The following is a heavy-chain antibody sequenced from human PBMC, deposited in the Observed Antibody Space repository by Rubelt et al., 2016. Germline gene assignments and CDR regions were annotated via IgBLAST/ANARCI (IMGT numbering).Heavy chain of an antibody. V-gene: IGHV3-30*18. CDR3: AKSYYGSGSYNPLGY. D-gene: IGHD3-10*01. CDR2: ISYDGSNK. J-gene: IGHJ4*02. Sequence: VYLVESGGGLVQPGGSLKLSCAASGFTFSSYGMHWVRQAPGKGLEWVAVISYDGSNKYYADSVKGRFTISRDNSKNTLNLQMNSLRAEDTAVYYCAKSYYGSGSYNPLGYWGQGTLVTVSS. CDR1: GFTFSSYG.